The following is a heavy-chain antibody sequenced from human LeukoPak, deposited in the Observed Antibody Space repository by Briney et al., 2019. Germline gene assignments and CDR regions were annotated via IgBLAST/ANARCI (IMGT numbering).Heavy chain of an antibody. CDR1: GFTFGDYA. CDR2: FSSSGSYI. J-gene: IGHJ4*02. CDR3: ARDLNVVVPASNDY. D-gene: IGHD2-2*01. V-gene: IGHV3-21*01. Sequence: GGSLRLSCTASGFTFGDYAMSWVRQAPGKGLEWVSFFSSSGSYIYYADSVKGRFTISRDIAKNSLFLQMNSLRVEDTAVYYCARDLNVVVPASNDYWGQGTLVTVSS.